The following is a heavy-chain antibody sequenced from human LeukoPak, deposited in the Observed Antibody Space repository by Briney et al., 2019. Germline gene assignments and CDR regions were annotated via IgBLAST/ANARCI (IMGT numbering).Heavy chain of an antibody. V-gene: IGHV4-59*01. D-gene: IGHD3-9*01. Sequence: PSETLSLTCTVSGGSISSYYWSWIRQPPGKGLEWIGYIYYSGSTNYNPSLKSRVTISVDTSKNQFSLKLSSVTAADTAVYYCASLAYWDDIPSFDYWGQGTLVTVSS. J-gene: IGHJ4*02. CDR2: IYYSGST. CDR1: GGSISSYY. CDR3: ASLAYWDDIPSFDY.